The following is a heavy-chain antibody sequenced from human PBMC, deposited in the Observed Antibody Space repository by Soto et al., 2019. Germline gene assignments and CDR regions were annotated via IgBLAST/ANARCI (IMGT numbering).Heavy chain of an antibody. Sequence: VQLLESGGGLVQPGGSLRLSCEASGFTFSGSAMPWVGQAPGKWLEYVSSITSSGSEVFHAASVKGRFTMSRDNSKNMLYLQMNSLRAEDTAVYYCAKEGYDSGWYWDSWGQGALVTVSS. D-gene: IGHD6-19*01. V-gene: IGHV3-23*01. CDR1: GFTFSGSA. CDR2: ITSSGSEV. CDR3: AKEGYDSGWYWDS. J-gene: IGHJ4*02.